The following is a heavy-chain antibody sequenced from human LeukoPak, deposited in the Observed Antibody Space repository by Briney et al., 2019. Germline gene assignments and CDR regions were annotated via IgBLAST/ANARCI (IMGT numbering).Heavy chain of an antibody. CDR3: AKDGRGGYSYGSYFDY. D-gene: IGHD5-18*01. Sequence: PGGSLRLSCAASGFTFTDYAMSWVRQAPGKGLEWVSAISASGVSTNYADSVKGRFTISRDNSKNTLYLQMNSLRAEDTALYYCAKDGRGGYSYGSYFDYWGQGILVTVSS. V-gene: IGHV3-23*01. CDR2: ISASGVST. J-gene: IGHJ4*02. CDR1: GFTFTDYA.